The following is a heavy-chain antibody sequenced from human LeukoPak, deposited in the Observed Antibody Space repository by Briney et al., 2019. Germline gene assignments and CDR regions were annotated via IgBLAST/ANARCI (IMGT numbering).Heavy chain of an antibody. CDR3: ASLNNYVPVY. CDR2: IYHSGST. CDR1: GYSISSGFY. D-gene: IGHD4-11*01. V-gene: IGHV4-38-2*01. Sequence: SETLSLTCAVSGYSISSGFYWGWIRQPPGKGQEWIGNIYHSGSTYYNPSLKSRVTLSVDTSKNQFSLKLSSVTAADTAVYYCASLNNYVPVYWGQGTLVTASS. J-gene: IGHJ4*02.